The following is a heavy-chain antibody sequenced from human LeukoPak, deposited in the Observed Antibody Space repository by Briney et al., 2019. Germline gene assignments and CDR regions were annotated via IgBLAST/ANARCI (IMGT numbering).Heavy chain of an antibody. D-gene: IGHD3-10*01. CDR1: GFTFGDYA. J-gene: IGHJ4*02. Sequence: GGSLRLSCAASGFTFGDYAMFWVRQAPGKGLEWVSSVSGSSGRTYYADSVKGRFAISRDDSKNTLYLQMNSLRAEDSAVYYCARATAEFTSRCPDYWGQGTLVTVSS. CDR2: VSGSSGRT. CDR3: ARATAEFTSRCPDY. V-gene: IGHV3-23*01.